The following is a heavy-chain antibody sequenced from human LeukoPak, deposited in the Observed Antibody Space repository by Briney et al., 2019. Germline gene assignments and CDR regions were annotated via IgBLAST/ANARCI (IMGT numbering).Heavy chain of an antibody. CDR3: ARVVRSDSFDYDYYYAMDV. CDR1: GFTFARYS. D-gene: IGHD2-8*01. V-gene: IGHV1-18*01. Sequence: ASVKVSCKASGFTFARYSITWVRQAPGKGHEWMGWISDYNGNTNYAQKYQGRVTMTTDTSTRTAYMELRSLRSDDTAVYYCARVVRSDSFDYDYYYAMDVWGQGTTVTVSS. CDR2: ISDYNGNT. J-gene: IGHJ6*02.